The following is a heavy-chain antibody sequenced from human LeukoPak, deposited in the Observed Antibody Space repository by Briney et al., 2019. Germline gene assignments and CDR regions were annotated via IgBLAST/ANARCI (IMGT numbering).Heavy chain of an antibody. CDR2: ISWNSGSI. Sequence: GGSLRLSCAAPGFTFSSYWMQWVRQAPGKGLVWVSGISWNSGSIGYADSVKGRFTISRDNAKNSLYLQMNSLRAEDTALYYCAKEGGSYTAFDIWGQGTMVTVSS. J-gene: IGHJ3*02. V-gene: IGHV3-9*01. D-gene: IGHD1-26*01. CDR1: GFTFSSYW. CDR3: AKEGGSYTAFDI.